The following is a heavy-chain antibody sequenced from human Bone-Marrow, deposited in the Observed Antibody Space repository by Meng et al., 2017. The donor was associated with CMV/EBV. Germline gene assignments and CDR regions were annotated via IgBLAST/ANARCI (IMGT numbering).Heavy chain of an antibody. V-gene: IGHV3-7*04. CDR2: IKQDGSEK. CDR1: GFTFSIYW. D-gene: IGHD1-1*01. J-gene: IGHJ4*02. Sequence: LRLSCAASGFTFSIYWMSWVRQAPGKGLEWVANIKQDGSEKYYVDSVKGRFTISRDNAKNSLYLQMNSLRAEDTAVYYCARGTPSARWGQGTLVTVSS. CDR3: ARGTPSAR.